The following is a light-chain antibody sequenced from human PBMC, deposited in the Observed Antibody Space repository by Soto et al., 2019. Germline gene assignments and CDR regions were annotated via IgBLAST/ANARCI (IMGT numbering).Light chain of an antibody. V-gene: IGKV1-5*01. CDR2: DAS. J-gene: IGKJ1*01. CDR3: LQYNGYYRT. CDR1: QTISGW. Sequence: DIPMTQSPSTLSASVGDTVTITCRASQTISGWLAWYQQRPGKAPNLLIFDASTLESGVPSRFSGSGSGTTFTLTISSLQYEDFATYYCLQYNGYYRTFGQGTKVDIK.